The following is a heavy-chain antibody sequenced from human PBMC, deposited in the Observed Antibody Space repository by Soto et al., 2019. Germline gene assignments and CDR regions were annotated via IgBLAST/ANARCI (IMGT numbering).Heavy chain of an antibody. J-gene: IGHJ6*02. CDR3: ARDRKEYSSSSYGMDV. Sequence: EVQLVESGGNLVQPGGSLRLSCAASGFTFNSYSMNWVRQAPGKGLEWLSYISSSSNTIYYADSVKGRFTISRDNAKNSLYLQMNSLRDEDTAVYYCARDRKEYSSSSYGMDVWGQGTTVTVSS. CDR1: GFTFNSYS. V-gene: IGHV3-48*02. D-gene: IGHD6-6*01. CDR2: ISSSSNTI.